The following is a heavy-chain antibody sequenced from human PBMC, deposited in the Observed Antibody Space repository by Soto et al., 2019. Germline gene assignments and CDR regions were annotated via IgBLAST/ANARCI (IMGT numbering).Heavy chain of an antibody. J-gene: IGHJ4*02. CDR3: ARSRWTTGPSRG. D-gene: IGHD2-8*02. V-gene: IGHV4-59*02. CDR2: IYYSGSI. Sequence: PSETLSLTCTVSGDSVSSSYWTWIRQPPGKGLEWIGYIYYSGSINYNPSLKSRVTMSVDTSKNQFSLKLSSVTAADTAVYYCARSRWTTGPSRGWGQGTLVTVSS. CDR1: GDSVSSSY.